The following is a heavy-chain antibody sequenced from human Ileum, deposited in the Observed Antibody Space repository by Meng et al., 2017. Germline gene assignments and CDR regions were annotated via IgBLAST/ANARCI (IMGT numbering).Heavy chain of an antibody. J-gene: IGHJ4*02. CDR1: GGSISTSDW. CDR3: AREWSGSYRHFDY. Sequence: QRQLQESGPGLCKPSGTLSLTCAVSGGSISTSDWWSWVRQPPGKGLEWIGEIHHSGSTNYNPSLKSRVTISVDKSKNQFSLKLNSVTAADTAVYYCAREWSGSYRHFDYWGQGTLVTVSS. CDR2: IHHSGST. V-gene: IGHV4-4*02. D-gene: IGHD1-26*01.